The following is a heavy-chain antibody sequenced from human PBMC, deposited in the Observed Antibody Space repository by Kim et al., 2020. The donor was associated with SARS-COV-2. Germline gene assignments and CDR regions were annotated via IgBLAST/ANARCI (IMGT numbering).Heavy chain of an antibody. CDR3: AKAGQRLVWGYFDY. CDR2: ISAGGDRT. J-gene: IGHJ4*02. V-gene: IGHV3-23*01. Sequence: GGSLRLSCTVSGFTFSSYAMTWVRQAPGKGLEWVSGISAGGDRTYYADSVKGRFTISRDNSKTTLYLQITTLSAEDTALYYCAKAGQRLVWGYFDYWGQG. D-gene: IGHD6-13*01. CDR1: GFTFSSYA.